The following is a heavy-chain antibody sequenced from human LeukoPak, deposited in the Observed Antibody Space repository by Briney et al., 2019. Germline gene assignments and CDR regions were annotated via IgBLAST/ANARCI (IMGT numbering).Heavy chain of an antibody. V-gene: IGHV3-74*01. CDR1: GFTFSNYW. Sequence: PGGSLRLSCAASGFTFSNYWMHWVRQAPGKGLVWVSRISSDGSSTSYADSVKGRFTISRDNAKNTLYLQMNSLRAEDTAVYYCARTAYSDYSLGFWGQGTLLSLSS. J-gene: IGHJ4*02. CDR2: ISSDGSST. CDR3: ARTAYSDYSLGF. D-gene: IGHD5-12*01.